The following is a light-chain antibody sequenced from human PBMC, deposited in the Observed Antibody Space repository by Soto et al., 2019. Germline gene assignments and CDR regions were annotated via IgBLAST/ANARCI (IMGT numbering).Light chain of an antibody. J-gene: IGKJ1*01. CDR2: RAS. CDR3: KQSYTAPPCT. CDR1: QIISTY. Sequence: DIQMTQSPSSLSASVGDRVTISCRASQIISTYLNWYQQKPGTAPRLLISRASSVKSGVPPRFSGSGSGRDFTLTISSLRPEDIATYFCKQSYTAPPCTFGQGTKVQVK. V-gene: IGKV1-39*01.